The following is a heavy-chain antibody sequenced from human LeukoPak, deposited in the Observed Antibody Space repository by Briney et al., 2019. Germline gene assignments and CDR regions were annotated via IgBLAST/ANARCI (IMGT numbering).Heavy chain of an antibody. J-gene: IGHJ5*02. CDR2: ISGSGGST. V-gene: IGHV3-23*01. CDR3: AKDRATNIVVVPAASGFDP. D-gene: IGHD2-2*01. CDR1: GFTFSSYA. Sequence: PGGSLRLSCAASGFTFSSYAMSWVRQAPGKGLEWVSAISGSGGSTYYADSVKGRFTISKDNSKNTLYLQMSSLRAEDTAVYYCAKDRATNIVVVPAASGFDPWGQGTLVTVSS.